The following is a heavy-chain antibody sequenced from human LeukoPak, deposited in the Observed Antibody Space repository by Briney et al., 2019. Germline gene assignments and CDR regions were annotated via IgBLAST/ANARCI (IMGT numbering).Heavy chain of an antibody. J-gene: IGHJ6*03. CDR2: INHSGST. D-gene: IGHD3-22*01. CDR1: GGSFSGYY. V-gene: IGHV4-34*01. Sequence: SETLSLTCAVYGGSFSGYYWSWIRQPPGKGLEWVGEINHSGSTNYNPSLKSRVTISVDTSKNQFSLKLSSVTAADTAVYYCARHETVITLSGYYYYYMDVWGKGTRSPSP. CDR3: ARHETVITLSGYYYYYMDV.